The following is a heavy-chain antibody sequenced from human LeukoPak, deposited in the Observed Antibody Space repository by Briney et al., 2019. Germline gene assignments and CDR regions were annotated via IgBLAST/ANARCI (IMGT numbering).Heavy chain of an antibody. J-gene: IGHJ3*02. CDR1: GFTFSSYG. D-gene: IGHD2-21*01. Sequence: SGGSLRLSCAASGFTFSSYGMHWVRQAPGKGLEWVAVISYDGSNKYYADSVKGRFTISRDNSKNTLYLQMNSLRAEDTAVYYCAKVGSLGVIPFDIWGQGTMVTVSS. CDR3: AKVGSLGVIPFDI. CDR2: ISYDGSNK. V-gene: IGHV3-30*18.